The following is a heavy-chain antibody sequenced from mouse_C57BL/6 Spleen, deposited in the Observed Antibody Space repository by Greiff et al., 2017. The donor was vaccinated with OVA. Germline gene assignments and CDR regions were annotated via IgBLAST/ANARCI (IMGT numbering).Heavy chain of an antibody. CDR3: AREEASYYEYAGLAY. D-gene: IGHD2-4*01. V-gene: IGHV1-55*01. Sequence: VQLQQPGAELVKPGASVKMSCKASGYTFTSYWITWVKQRPGQGLEWIGDIYPGSGSTNYNEKFKSKATLTVDTSSSTAYMQLSSLTSEDSAVYYCAREEASYYEYAGLAYWGQGTLVTVSA. CDR1: GYTFTSYW. CDR2: IYPGSGST. J-gene: IGHJ3*01.